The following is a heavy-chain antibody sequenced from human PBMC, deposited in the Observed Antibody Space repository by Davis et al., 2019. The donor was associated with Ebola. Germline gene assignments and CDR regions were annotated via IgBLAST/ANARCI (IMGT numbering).Heavy chain of an antibody. D-gene: IGHD6-13*01. Sequence: MPGGSLRLSCTVSGGSIISSSSYWGWIRQPPRKGLEWIGSIYYSGITYYNPSLKSRVTISVDTSKNQFSLKLRSVTAADTAVYYCARSIAVAGTYWYFDLWGRGTLVTVSS. CDR3: ARSIAVAGTYWYFDL. J-gene: IGHJ2*01. CDR2: IYYSGIT. V-gene: IGHV4-39*01. CDR1: GGSIISSSSY.